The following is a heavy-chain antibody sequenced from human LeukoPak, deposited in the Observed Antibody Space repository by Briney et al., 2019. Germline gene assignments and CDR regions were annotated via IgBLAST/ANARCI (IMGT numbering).Heavy chain of an antibody. J-gene: IGHJ4*02. CDR3: ARSPRIVGATLFDY. V-gene: IGHV1-2*02. Sequence: ASVKVSCKASGYTFTGYYMHWVRQAPGQGLEWVGWINPNSGGTNYAQKFQGRVTMTRDTSISTAYMELSRLRSDDTAVYYCARSPRIVGATLFDYWGQGTLVTVSS. CDR1: GYTFTGYY. D-gene: IGHD1-26*01. CDR2: INPNSGGT.